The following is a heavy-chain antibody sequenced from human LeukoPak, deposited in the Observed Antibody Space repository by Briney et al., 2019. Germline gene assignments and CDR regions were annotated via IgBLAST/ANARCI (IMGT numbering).Heavy chain of an antibody. D-gene: IGHD4-23*01. CDR3: AKDRFYGGNSDY. CDR1: GFTFSSYA. Sequence: GGSLRLSCAASGFTFSSYAMHWVRQAPGKGLEWVAVISYDGSNKYYADSVKGRFTISRDNSKNTLHLQMNSLRAEDTAVYYCAKDRFYGGNSDYWGQGTLVTVSS. CDR2: ISYDGSNK. J-gene: IGHJ4*02. V-gene: IGHV3-30-3*01.